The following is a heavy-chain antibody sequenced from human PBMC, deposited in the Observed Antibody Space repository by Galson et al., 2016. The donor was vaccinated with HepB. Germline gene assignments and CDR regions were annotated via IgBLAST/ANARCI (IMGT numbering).Heavy chain of an antibody. V-gene: IGHV3-9*01. D-gene: IGHD1-14*01. Sequence: SLRLSCAASGFTFDDYAMHWVRQAPGKGLEWLSGINWNSDDIGYADSVKSRFTISRDNAKSSLYLQMSGLRPEDAALYYCAKEGGPSQYNFDYWGQGTLVTVSS. CDR2: INWNSDDI. CDR3: AKEGGPSQYNFDY. J-gene: IGHJ4*02. CDR1: GFTFDDYA.